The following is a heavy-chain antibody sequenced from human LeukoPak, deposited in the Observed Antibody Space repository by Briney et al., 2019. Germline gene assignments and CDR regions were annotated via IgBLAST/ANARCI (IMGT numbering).Heavy chain of an antibody. CDR1: GGSISRYY. CDR3: ARVGGDHPLSYFDY. J-gene: IGHJ4*02. D-gene: IGHD1-26*01. V-gene: IGHV4-4*07. CDR2: IYTSGST. Sequence: PSETLSLTCTVSGGSISRYYWSWIRQPAGKGLEWMGRIYTSGSTNYNPSLKSRVTISVDKAKNQFSLKLSCVTAADTAVYYCARVGGDHPLSYFDYWGQGTLVTVSS.